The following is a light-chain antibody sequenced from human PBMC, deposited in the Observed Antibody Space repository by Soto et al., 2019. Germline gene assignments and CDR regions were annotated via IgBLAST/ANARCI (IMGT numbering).Light chain of an antibody. CDR2: EVN. CDR3: SSYVGSSNV. V-gene: IGLV2-8*01. CDR1: SSDVGGYNY. Sequence: QSALTQPPSASGSPGQSVAISCTGTSSDVGGYNYVSWYQQHPGKAPKLMIYEVNKRPSGVPDRFSGSKSGNTASLTVSGLQAEDEADYYCSSYVGSSNVFGTGTKATVL. J-gene: IGLJ1*01.